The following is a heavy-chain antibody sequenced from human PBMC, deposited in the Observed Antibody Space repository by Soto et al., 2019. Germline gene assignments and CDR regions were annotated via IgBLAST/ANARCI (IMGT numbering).Heavy chain of an antibody. V-gene: IGHV4-59*01. Sequence: SETLSLTCTVSGGSISSYYWSWIRQPPGKGLEWIGYIYYSGSTNYNPSLKSRVTISVDTSKNQFSLKLSSVTAADTAVYYCARDRGRVRGVIVPTYYYMDVWGKGTTVTVSS. CDR1: GGSISSYY. J-gene: IGHJ6*03. CDR2: IYYSGST. CDR3: ARDRGRVRGVIVPTYYYMDV. D-gene: IGHD3-10*01.